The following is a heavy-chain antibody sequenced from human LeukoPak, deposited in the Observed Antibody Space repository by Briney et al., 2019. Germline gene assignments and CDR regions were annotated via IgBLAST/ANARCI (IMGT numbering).Heavy chain of an antibody. Sequence: GGSLRLSCAASGFTFSSHSMNWVRQAPGKGLEWVSSISSSSSYIYYADSVKGRFTISRDNAKNSLYLQMNSLRAEDTAVYYCARDGGGYSSGWYFDYWGQGTLVTVSS. CDR3: ARDGGGYSSGWYFDY. J-gene: IGHJ4*02. D-gene: IGHD6-19*01. CDR1: GFTFSSHS. CDR2: ISSSSSYI. V-gene: IGHV3-21*01.